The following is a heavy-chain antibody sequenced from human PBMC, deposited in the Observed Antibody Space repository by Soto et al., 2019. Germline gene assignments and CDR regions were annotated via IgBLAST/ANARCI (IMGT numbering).Heavy chain of an antibody. Sequence: QVQLVQSGAEVKRPGSSVKVSCKASGDTFTFYSINWVRQAPGLGLEWMGRINPILSMSNYAQRFQGRVTMTAYKSTSTAYMELSSLRSEDTATYYCASSYGSGYRAFDYWGQGALVTVPS. D-gene: IGHD3-10*01. J-gene: IGHJ4*02. CDR2: INPILSMS. V-gene: IGHV1-69*02. CDR1: GDTFTFYS. CDR3: ASSYGSGYRAFDY.